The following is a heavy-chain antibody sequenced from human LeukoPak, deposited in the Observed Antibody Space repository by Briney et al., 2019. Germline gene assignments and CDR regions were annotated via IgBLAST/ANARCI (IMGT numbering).Heavy chain of an antibody. V-gene: IGHV3-7*01. CDR3: ARDHQWRGFDF. J-gene: IGHJ4*02. CDR1: GFIFSNSW. D-gene: IGHD6-19*01. Sequence: PGGSLRLSCTASGFIFSNSWMTWVRQAPGKGLEWVANIKQDGSEKYYVDSVKGRFTISRDNAKKSWYLQMNSLRAEDTAVYFCARDHQWRGFDFWGQGTLVTVSS. CDR2: IKQDGSEK.